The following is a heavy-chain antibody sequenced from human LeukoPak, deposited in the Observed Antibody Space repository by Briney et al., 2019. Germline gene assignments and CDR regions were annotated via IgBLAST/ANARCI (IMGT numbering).Heavy chain of an antibody. D-gene: IGHD4-11*01. CDR3: AREGHDYSNSDFDY. V-gene: IGHV1-18*01. J-gene: IGHJ4*02. CDR2: ISAYNGNT. CDR1: GYTFTSYG. Sequence: ASVKVSCRASGYTFTSYGISWVRQAPGQGLEWMGWISAYNGNTNYAQKLQGRVTMTTDTSTSTAYMELRSLRSDDTAVCYCAREGHDYSNSDFDYWGQGTLVTVSS.